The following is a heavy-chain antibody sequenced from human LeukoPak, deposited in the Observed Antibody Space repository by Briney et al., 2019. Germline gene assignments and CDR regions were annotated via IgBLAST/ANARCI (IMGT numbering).Heavy chain of an antibody. Sequence: SVKVSCKATGGTFSSYAISWVRQAPGQGLEWMGGIIPIFGTANYAQKFQGRVTITADESTSTAYMELSSLRSEDTAVYYCARGLGATQYYFDYWGQGTLVTVSS. CDR2: IIPIFGTA. J-gene: IGHJ4*02. CDR3: ARGLGATQYYFDY. D-gene: IGHD1-26*01. CDR1: GGTFSSYA. V-gene: IGHV1-69*13.